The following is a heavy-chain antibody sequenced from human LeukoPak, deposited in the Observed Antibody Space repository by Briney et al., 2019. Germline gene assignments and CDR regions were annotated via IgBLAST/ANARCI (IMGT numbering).Heavy chain of an antibody. Sequence: PSETLSLTCSVSGDSISSGSFYWSWIRQPAGRGLEWIGRIYPSGSTNYDPSLKSRVTISLDTSKNQFSLKLSSVTAADTAVYYCARDVLAAPGTFDYWGQGALVTVSS. CDR3: ARDVLAAPGTFDY. D-gene: IGHD6-13*01. CDR1: GDSISSGSFY. CDR2: IYPSGST. J-gene: IGHJ4*02. V-gene: IGHV4-61*02.